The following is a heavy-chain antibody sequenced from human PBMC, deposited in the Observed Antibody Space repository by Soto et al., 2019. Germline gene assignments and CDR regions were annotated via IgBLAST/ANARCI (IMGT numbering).Heavy chain of an antibody. V-gene: IGHV3-23*01. CDR2: ISGSGGST. CDR1: GFTFSSYA. CDR3: ARSWYYYDSSGWGDYFDY. D-gene: IGHD3-22*01. J-gene: IGHJ4*02. Sequence: GGSLRLSCAASGFTFSSYAMSWVRQAPGKGLEWVSAISGSGGSTYYADSVKGRFTISRDNSKNTLYLQMNSLRAEDTAVYYCARSWYYYDSSGWGDYFDYWGQGTLVTVSS.